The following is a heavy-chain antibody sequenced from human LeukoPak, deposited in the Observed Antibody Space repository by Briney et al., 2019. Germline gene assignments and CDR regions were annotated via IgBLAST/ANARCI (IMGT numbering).Heavy chain of an antibody. Sequence: PSGTLSLTCTVSGGSISSSSYYWGWIRQLPGKGLEWIGSIYYSGSTYYNPSLKSRVTIPVDTSKNQFSLKLSSVTAADTAVYYCARDRTVAGTIYYYYYYYMDVWGKGTTVTISS. CDR3: ARDRTVAGTIYYYYYYYMDV. V-gene: IGHV4-39*02. CDR1: GGSISSSSYY. D-gene: IGHD6-19*01. CDR2: IYYSGST. J-gene: IGHJ6*03.